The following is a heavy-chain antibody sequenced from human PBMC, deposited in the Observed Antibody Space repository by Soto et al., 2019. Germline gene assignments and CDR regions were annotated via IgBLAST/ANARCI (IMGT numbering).Heavy chain of an antibody. Sequence: ASVKVSCKASGYTFTSYGISWVRPAPGQGLEWMGCLSPYTGNTNSAQNLQGRVTMTTNTSTSTAYMELSSLRSEDTAVYYCARDYDILTGYVSDDYYYYGMDVWG. J-gene: IGHJ6*02. CDR1: GYTFTSYG. CDR2: LSPYTGNT. D-gene: IGHD3-9*01. CDR3: ARDYDILTGYVSDDYYYYGMDV. V-gene: IGHV1-18*04.